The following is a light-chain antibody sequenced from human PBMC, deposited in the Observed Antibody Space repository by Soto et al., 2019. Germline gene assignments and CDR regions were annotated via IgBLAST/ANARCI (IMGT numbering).Light chain of an antibody. CDR2: GAS. CDR3: QQYGGSRWT. V-gene: IGKV3-20*01. Sequence: EIVLTQSPGTLSLSPGERATLSCRAIQSVSSTYLAWYQQKPGQAPMLLIYGASNRATGIPDRFSGSGSGTDFTLTISRLEPEDFAVYYCQQYGGSRWTFGQGTRVDI. J-gene: IGKJ1*01. CDR1: QSVSSTY.